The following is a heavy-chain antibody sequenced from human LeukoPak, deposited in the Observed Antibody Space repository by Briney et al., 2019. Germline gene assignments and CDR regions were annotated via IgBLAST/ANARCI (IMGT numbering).Heavy chain of an antibody. CDR2: IRVSGGST. D-gene: IGHD3-10*01. J-gene: IGHJ4*02. CDR3: AKDFAVRGAFYFDY. CDR1: GFTFSSYA. V-gene: IGHV3-23*01. Sequence: PGGSLRLSSADSGFTFSSYAMSWVRQTPGKGVEWVSAIRVSGGSTYYADSVKGRFTLSRDNSTNTLYLQMNSLRAEDTAVYDCAKDFAVRGAFYFDYWGQGTLVTVSS.